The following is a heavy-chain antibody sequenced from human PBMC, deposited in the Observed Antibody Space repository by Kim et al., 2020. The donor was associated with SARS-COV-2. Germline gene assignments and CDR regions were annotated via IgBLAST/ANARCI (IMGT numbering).Heavy chain of an antibody. D-gene: IGHD2-2*02. Sequence: SVKVSCKASGGTFSSYAISLVRQAPGQGLEWMGGIIPIFGTANYAQKFQGRVTITADESTSTAYMELSSLRSEDTAVYYCAREYCSSTSCYTGYDAFDIWGQGTMVTVSS. CDR1: GGTFSSYA. CDR3: AREYCSSTSCYTGYDAFDI. J-gene: IGHJ3*02. V-gene: IGHV1-69*13. CDR2: IIPIFGTA.